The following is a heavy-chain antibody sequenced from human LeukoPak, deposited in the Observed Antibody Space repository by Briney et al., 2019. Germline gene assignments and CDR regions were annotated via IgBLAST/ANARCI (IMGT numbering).Heavy chain of an antibody. CDR3: ARDGGDYEGFDF. CDR2: ISAISTFI. V-gene: IGHV3-21*01. J-gene: IGHJ4*02. CDR1: GFTFSSYS. D-gene: IGHD4-17*01. Sequence: GGSLRLSCAGSGFTFSSYSMNWVRQAPGKGLEWVSSISAISTFIDYADSLKGRFTISRDNANNSLYLRINGLRADDTAVYYCARDGGDYEGFDFWGQGTLVTVSS.